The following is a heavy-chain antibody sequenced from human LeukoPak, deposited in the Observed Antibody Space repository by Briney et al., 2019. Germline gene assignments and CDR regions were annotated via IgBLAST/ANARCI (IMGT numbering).Heavy chain of an antibody. D-gene: IGHD3-10*01. CDR1: GYTFTNYG. V-gene: IGHV1-18*01. Sequence: ASVTVSFTSSGYTFTNYGISGVRQAPGQGREWMGWISAYNGKTNYAQKLQGRVTMTTHTSTSTAYIELRSLRSDDTAVYYCARDLGYYYGSGSPDYYYYGMDVWGQGTTVTVSS. J-gene: IGHJ6*02. CDR2: ISAYNGKT. CDR3: ARDLGYYYGSGSPDYYYYGMDV.